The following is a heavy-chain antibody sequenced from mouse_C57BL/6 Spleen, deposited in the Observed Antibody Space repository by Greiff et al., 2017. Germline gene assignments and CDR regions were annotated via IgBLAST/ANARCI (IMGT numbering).Heavy chain of an antibody. CDR1: GFTFSSYG. J-gene: IGHJ1*01. V-gene: IGHV5-6*01. D-gene: IGHD1-2*01. CDR3: ARDYDGFFDV. CDR2: ISSVGSYT. Sequence: EVQGVESGGDLVKPGGSLTLSCAASGFTFSSYGMSWVRQTPDKRLEWVGIISSVGSYTYYPDSVKGRCTLTRDNAKNTLYLQMSSLKSEDTAMYYCARDYDGFFDVWGPGTTLTVSS.